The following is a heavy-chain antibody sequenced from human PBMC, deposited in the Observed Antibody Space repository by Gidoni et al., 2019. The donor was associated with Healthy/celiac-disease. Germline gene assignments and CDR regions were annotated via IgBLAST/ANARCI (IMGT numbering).Heavy chain of an antibody. V-gene: IGHV4-4*07. J-gene: IGHJ2*01. CDR3: ARATDHYYDSSGYYATRGYFDL. Sequence: QVQLQESGPGLVKPSETLSLTCTVSGGSISSYYWSWIRQPAGKGLEWIGRIYTSGSTNYNPSLKSRVTMSVDTSKNQFSLKLSSVTAADTAVYYCARATDHYYDSSGYYATRGYFDLWGRGTLVTVSS. CDR1: GGSISSYY. CDR2: IYTSGST. D-gene: IGHD3-22*01.